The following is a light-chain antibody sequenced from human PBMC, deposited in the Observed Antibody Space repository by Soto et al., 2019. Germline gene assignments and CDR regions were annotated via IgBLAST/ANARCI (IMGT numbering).Light chain of an antibody. V-gene: IGLV2-14*03. CDR2: DVS. CDR3: SSYTSSSTHV. Sequence: QSALTQPASVSGSRGQSITISCTGTSSDVGAYNFVSWYQQHPGKLPKLMIFDVSRRPSGVSDRFSGSKSGNTASLTVSGLQAQDEGDYYCSSYTSSSTHVFGSGTKVTVL. J-gene: IGLJ1*01. CDR1: SSDVGAYNF.